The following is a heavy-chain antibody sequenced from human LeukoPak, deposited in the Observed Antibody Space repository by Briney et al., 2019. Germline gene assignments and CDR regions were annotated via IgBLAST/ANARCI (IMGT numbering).Heavy chain of an antibody. V-gene: IGHV3-21*01. CDR2: ISSSSSYI. J-gene: IGHJ4*02. CDR3: ARIVDTAMVHGDY. Sequence: PGGSLRLSRAASGFTFSSYSMNWVRQAPGKGLEWVSSISSSSSYIYYADSVKGRFTISRDNAKNSLYLQMNSLRAEDTAVYYCARIVDTAMVHGDYWGQGTLVTVSS. CDR1: GFTFSSYS. D-gene: IGHD5-18*01.